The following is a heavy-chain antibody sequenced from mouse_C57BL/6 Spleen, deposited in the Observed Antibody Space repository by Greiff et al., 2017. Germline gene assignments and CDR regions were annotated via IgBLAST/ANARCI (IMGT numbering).Heavy chain of an antibody. CDR3: ASPGSSYYYAMDY. CDR1: GFNFKDYY. Sequence: VQLKQSGAELVKPGASVKLSCTASGFNFKDYYMHWVKQRPEQGLEWIGRIDPEDGETKYAPQFQGKATITADTSSNTAYLQLSSLTSEDTAVYYCASPGSSYYYAMDYWGQGTSVTVSS. V-gene: IGHV14-2*01. D-gene: IGHD1-1*01. CDR2: IDPEDGET. J-gene: IGHJ4*01.